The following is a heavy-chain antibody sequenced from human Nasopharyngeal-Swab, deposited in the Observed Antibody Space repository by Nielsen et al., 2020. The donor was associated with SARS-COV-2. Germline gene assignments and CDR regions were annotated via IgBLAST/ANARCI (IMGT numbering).Heavy chain of an antibody. D-gene: IGHD3-10*01. J-gene: IGHJ6*04. CDR3: AKGYGSGSYPDSLDV. CDR2: ISGSGGST. Sequence: GESLKIPCAASGFTFSSYAMSWVRQAPGKGLEWVSAISGSGGSTYYADSVKGRFTISRDNSKNTLYLQMNSLSAEDTAVYYCAKGYGSGSYPDSLDVWGKGTTVTVSA. CDR1: GFTFSSYA. V-gene: IGHV3-23*01.